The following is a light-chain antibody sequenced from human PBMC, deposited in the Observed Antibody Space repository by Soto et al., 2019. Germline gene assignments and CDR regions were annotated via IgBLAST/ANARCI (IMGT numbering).Light chain of an antibody. CDR3: QAYDNSLGLSVL. CDR2: DTF. CDR1: SSNIGAGYD. Sequence: QSVLTQPPSVSGAPGQTVTISCSGSSSNIGAGYDVHWYQQLPGKVPKLVIYDTFNRPSGVPDRFSGSKSGTSASLAITGLQAEDEADYYCQAYDNSLGLSVLFGGGTKLTVL. J-gene: IGLJ3*02. V-gene: IGLV1-40*01.